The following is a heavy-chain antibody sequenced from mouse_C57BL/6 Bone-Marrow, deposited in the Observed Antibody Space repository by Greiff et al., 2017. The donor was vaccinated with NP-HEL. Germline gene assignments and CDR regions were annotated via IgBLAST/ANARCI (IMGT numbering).Heavy chain of an antibody. D-gene: IGHD1-1*01. V-gene: IGHV1-69*01. Sequence: QVQLQQPGAELVMPGASVKLSCQASGYTFTSYWMHWVKQRPGQGLEWIGEIDPSDSYTNYNQKFKGKSTLTVDKSSSTAYMQLSSLTSKDTAVYYCAREGVISTIFDYWGQGTTLTVSS. CDR3: AREGVISTIFDY. CDR2: IDPSDSYT. CDR1: GYTFTSYW. J-gene: IGHJ2*01.